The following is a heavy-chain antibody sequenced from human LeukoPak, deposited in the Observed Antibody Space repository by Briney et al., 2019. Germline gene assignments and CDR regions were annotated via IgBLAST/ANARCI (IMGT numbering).Heavy chain of an antibody. Sequence: GGSLSLSCAASGFTFSSYAMSWVRQAPGKGLEWVSDISDSGGTTYYADSVKGRFTVSRDNSKNTLYLQMNSLRAEDTAGYYCAKVNGYCSGGSCYSTGSYYYHGMDVWGKGTTVTVSS. CDR2: ISDSGGTT. CDR1: GFTFSSYA. V-gene: IGHV3-23*01. CDR3: AKVNGYCSGGSCYSTGSYYYHGMDV. J-gene: IGHJ6*04. D-gene: IGHD2-15*01.